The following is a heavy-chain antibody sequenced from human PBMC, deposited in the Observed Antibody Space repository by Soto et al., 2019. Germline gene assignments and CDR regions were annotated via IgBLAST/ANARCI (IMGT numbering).Heavy chain of an antibody. CDR1: GYTFTGYY. J-gene: IGHJ6*02. CDR3: ARVAPPYDSSGTPSYGMDV. D-gene: IGHD3-22*01. CDR2: INPNSGGT. Sequence: ASVKVSCKASGYTFTGYYMHWVRQAPGQGLEWMGWINPNSGGTNYAQKFQGWVTMTRDTSISTAYMELSRLRSDDTAVYYCARVAPPYDSSGTPSYGMDVWGQGTTVTAS. V-gene: IGHV1-2*04.